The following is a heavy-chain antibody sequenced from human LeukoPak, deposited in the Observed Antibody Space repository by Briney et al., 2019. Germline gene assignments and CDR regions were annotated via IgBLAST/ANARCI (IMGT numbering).Heavy chain of an antibody. Sequence: GGSLRLSCAASGFTFSSYGMHWVRQAPGKGLEWVAVISYDGSNKYYADSVKGRFTISRDNSKNTLYLQMNSLRAEDTAVYYCAMKYSSSWSFDPWGQGTLVTVSS. D-gene: IGHD6-13*01. V-gene: IGHV3-30*12. CDR3: AMKYSSSWSFDP. CDR1: GFTFSSYG. J-gene: IGHJ5*02. CDR2: ISYDGSNK.